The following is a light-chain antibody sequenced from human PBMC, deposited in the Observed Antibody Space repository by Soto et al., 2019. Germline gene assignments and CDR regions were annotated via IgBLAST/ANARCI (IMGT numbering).Light chain of an antibody. CDR3: CSYTVSATLV. V-gene: IGLV2-23*02. CDR1: TSDVAYYDL. J-gene: IGLJ3*02. Sequence: QSVLTQPASVSGSPGQSITISCAGTTSDVAYYDLVSWYQQHPGRAPKLLIYEVDKRPSGISVRFSGSKSGATASLTISGLLPEDEAVYFCCSYTVSATLVFGGGTKLTVL. CDR2: EVD.